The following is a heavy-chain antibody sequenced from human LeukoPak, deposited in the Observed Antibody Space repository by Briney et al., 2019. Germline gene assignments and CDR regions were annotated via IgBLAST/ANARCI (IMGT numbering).Heavy chain of an antibody. D-gene: IGHD3-3*01. Sequence: GGSLRLSCAASGFTFSSYGMHWVRQAPGKGLEWVAFIRYDGSNKYYADSVKGRFTISRDNSKNTLYLQMNSPRAEDTAVYYCAKESGYDFWSGYYMDVWGKGTTVTVSS. CDR3: AKESGYDFWSGYYMDV. J-gene: IGHJ6*04. V-gene: IGHV3-30*02. CDR1: GFTFSSYG. CDR2: IRYDGSNK.